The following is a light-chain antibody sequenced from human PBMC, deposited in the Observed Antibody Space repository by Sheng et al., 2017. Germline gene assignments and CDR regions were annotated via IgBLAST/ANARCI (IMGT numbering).Light chain of an antibody. CDR3: QQRSNWPLT. J-gene: IGKJ4*01. Sequence: ETVMTQSPDTLSVSPGERATLSCRASQSVTSNLAWYQQKPGQAPRLLIYGASTRATDIPARFSGSGYGTEFTLTISSLQSEDFAVYYCQQRSNWPLTFGGGTKVEIK. CDR2: GAS. V-gene: IGKV3-15*01. CDR1: QSVTSN.